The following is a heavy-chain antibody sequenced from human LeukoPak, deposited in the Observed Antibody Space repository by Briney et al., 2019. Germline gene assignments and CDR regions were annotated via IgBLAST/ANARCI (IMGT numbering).Heavy chain of an antibody. V-gene: IGHV3-69-1*01. D-gene: IGHD5-18*01. CDR1: GVPFINYN. J-gene: IGHJ6*03. CDR2: ITSSNTI. CDR3: ARDREWKQYSYYYMDV. Sequence: PGGSLRLSCAASGVPFINYNMNWVRQAPGKGLEWISYITSSNTIYYAASVKGRFTISRDNAKNSLYLQMNSLRAEDTAVYFCARDREWKQYSYYYMDVWGKGTMVTVSS.